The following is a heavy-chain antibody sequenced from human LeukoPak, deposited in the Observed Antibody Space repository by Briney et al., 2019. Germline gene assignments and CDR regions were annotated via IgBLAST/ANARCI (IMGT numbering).Heavy chain of an antibody. D-gene: IGHD3-16*01. CDR3: AKRRSRNMITFGGVENWFDP. Sequence: GGSLRLSCGASGFTFSSYDMHWVRQAPGKGLEWVAVISYDGSNKYYADSVKGRFTISRDNSKNTLYLQMNRLRAEYTAVYYCAKRRSRNMITFGGVENWFDPWGQGTLVTVSS. CDR1: GFTFSSYD. J-gene: IGHJ5*02. V-gene: IGHV3-30*18. CDR2: ISYDGSNK.